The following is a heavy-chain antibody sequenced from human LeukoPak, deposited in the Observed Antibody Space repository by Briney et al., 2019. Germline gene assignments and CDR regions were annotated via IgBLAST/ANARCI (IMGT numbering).Heavy chain of an antibody. CDR2: MNPNSGNT. V-gene: IGHV1-8*01. CDR3: ARGGRGYSYGLLRVFDY. J-gene: IGHJ4*02. Sequence: GASVKVSCKASGYTFTSYDITWVRQATGQGLEWMGWMNPNSGNTGYAQKFQGRVTMTRNTSISTAYMELSSLRSEDTAVYYCARGGRGYSYGLLRVFDYWGQGTLVTVSS. D-gene: IGHD5-18*01. CDR1: GYTFTSYD.